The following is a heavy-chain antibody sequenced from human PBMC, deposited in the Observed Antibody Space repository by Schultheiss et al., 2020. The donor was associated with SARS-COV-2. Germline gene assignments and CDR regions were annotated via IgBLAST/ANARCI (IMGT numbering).Heavy chain of an antibody. D-gene: IGHD1-14*01. V-gene: IGHV3-66*03. CDR2: IYSCGST. J-gene: IGHJ4*02. Sequence: GGSLRLSCAASGFTVSSNYMSWVRQAPGKGLEWVSVIYSCGSTYYADSVKGRFTISRDNSKNSLYLQMNSLRAEDTAVYYCARTGRGTFDYWGQGNLVTVSS. CDR1: GFTVSSNY. CDR3: ARTGRGTFDY.